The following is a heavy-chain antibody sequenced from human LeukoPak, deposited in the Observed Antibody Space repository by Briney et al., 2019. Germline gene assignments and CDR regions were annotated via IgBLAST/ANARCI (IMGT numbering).Heavy chain of an antibody. V-gene: IGHV1-2*06. CDR2: INPNSGGT. J-gene: IGHJ6*02. CDR1: GYTFTGYY. Sequence: ASAKVSCKASGYTFTGYYMHWVRQAPGQGLEWMGRINPNSGGTNYAQKFQGRVTMTRDTSISTAYMELSRLRSDDTAVYYCARDDRLLDADYYYGMDVWGQGTTVTVSS. CDR3: ARDDRLLDADYYYGMDV. D-gene: IGHD1-26*01.